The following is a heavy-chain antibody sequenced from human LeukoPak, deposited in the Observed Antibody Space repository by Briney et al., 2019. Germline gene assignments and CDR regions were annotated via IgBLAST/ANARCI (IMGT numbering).Heavy chain of an antibody. CDR3: ARAGSGPGYFDY. J-gene: IGHJ4*02. Sequence: SETLSLTCAVCGGSFSGYYWSWIRQPPGKGLEWIGEINHSGSTNYSPSLKSRVTISIDTSKNQFSLKLNSMTAADTAVYYCARAGSGPGYFDYWGQGTLVTVSS. D-gene: IGHD1-26*01. V-gene: IGHV4-34*01. CDR1: GGSFSGYY. CDR2: INHSGST.